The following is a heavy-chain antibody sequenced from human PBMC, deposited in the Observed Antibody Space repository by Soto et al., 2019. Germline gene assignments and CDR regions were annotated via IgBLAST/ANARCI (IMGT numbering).Heavy chain of an antibody. CDR3: ARDPSALSKQNWFDP. CDR2: ISYDGSNK. CDR1: GFTFSSYA. J-gene: IGHJ5*02. D-gene: IGHD2-2*01. V-gene: IGHV3-30-3*01. Sequence: PGGSLRLSCAASGFTFSSYAMHWVRQAPGKGLEWVAVISYDGSNKYYADSVKGRFTISRDNSKNTLYLQMNSLRAEDTAVYYCARDPSALSKQNWFDPWGQGTLVTVSS.